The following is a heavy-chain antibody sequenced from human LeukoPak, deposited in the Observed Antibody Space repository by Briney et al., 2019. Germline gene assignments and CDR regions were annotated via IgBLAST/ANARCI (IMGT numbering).Heavy chain of an antibody. V-gene: IGHV3-43*01. J-gene: IGHJ4*02. Sequence: PGGSLRLSCAASGFTFDYYTMHWVRQAPGKGLEWVSLISWNGGSTYYADSVKGRFTISRDNSKNTLYLQMNSLRAEDTAVYYCAKVGGSYVYWGQGTLVTVSS. CDR1: GFTFDYYT. CDR3: AKVGGSYVY. D-gene: IGHD1-26*01. CDR2: ISWNGGST.